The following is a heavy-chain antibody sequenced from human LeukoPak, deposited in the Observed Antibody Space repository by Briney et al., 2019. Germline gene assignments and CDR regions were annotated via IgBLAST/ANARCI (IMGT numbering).Heavy chain of an antibody. CDR1: GFTFTSSA. J-gene: IGHJ4*02. CDR2: IVVGSGNT. V-gene: IGHV1-58*01. CDR3: AASPDYYDSSGYSYYFDY. Sequence: SVKVSCKASGFTFTSSAVQWVRQARGQRLEWIGWIVVGSGNTNCAQKFQERVTITRDMSTSTAYMELSSLRSEDTAVYYCAASPDYYDSSGYSYYFDYWGQGTLVTVSS. D-gene: IGHD3-22*01.